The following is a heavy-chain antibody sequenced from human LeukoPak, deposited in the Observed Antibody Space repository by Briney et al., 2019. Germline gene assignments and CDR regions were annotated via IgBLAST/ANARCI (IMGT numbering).Heavy chain of an antibody. Sequence: PSETLSLTCTVSGDSISSYYWSWIRQPPGKGLEWIGYIYYSGSTNYNPSLKSRVTISVDTSKNQFSLKLSSVTAADTAVYYCARDLVTVSSYYFDYWGQGTLVTVPS. D-gene: IGHD3-9*01. J-gene: IGHJ4*02. CDR1: GDSISSYY. CDR2: IYYSGST. CDR3: ARDLVTVSSYYFDY. V-gene: IGHV4-59*01.